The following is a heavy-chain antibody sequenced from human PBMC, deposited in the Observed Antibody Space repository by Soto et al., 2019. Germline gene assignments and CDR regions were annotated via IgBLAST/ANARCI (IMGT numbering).Heavy chain of an antibody. J-gene: IGHJ6*02. Sequence: GGSLRLSCAASGFTFSSYGMHWVRQAPGKGLEWVAVIWYDGSNKYYADSVKGRFTISRDNSKNTLYLQMNSLRAEDTAVYYCARPHRIQLWLPYYYYYGMDVWGQGTTVTVSS. V-gene: IGHV3-33*01. CDR2: IWYDGSNK. D-gene: IGHD5-18*01. CDR1: GFTFSSYG. CDR3: ARPHRIQLWLPYYYYYGMDV.